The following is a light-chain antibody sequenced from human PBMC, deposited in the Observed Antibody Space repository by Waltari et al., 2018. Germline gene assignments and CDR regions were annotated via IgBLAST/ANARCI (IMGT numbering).Light chain of an antibody. Sequence: DIVMTQSPLSLPVPPGEPASISCRSSQSLQHSNGYNYLDWYLQKPGQSPQLLIYLGSNRASGVPDRVSGSGSGTDFTLKISRVEAEDVGVYYCMQALQTPYTFGPGTKVDIK. J-gene: IGKJ3*01. CDR1: QSLQHSNGYNY. CDR3: MQALQTPYT. V-gene: IGKV2-28*01. CDR2: LGS.